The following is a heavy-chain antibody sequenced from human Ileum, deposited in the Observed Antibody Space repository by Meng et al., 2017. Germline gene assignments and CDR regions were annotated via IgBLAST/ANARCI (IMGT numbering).Heavy chain of an antibody. CDR3: ASSTSGPELNY. D-gene: IGHD2/OR15-2a*01. CDR1: GGSMRSGDNY. Sequence: QVQLQESGPGLVNPSQTLSLTCSVSGGSMRSGDNYWSWICQPPGKGLEWIGYIYYSGSTYYTPSLKSRVIMSVDTSANRFSLNLNSVTAADTAVYYCASSTSGPELNYWGQGTLVTVSS. CDR2: IYYSGST. V-gene: IGHV4-30-4*01. J-gene: IGHJ4*02.